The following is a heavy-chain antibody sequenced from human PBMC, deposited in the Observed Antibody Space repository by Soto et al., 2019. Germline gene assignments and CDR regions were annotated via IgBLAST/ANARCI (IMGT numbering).Heavy chain of an antibody. CDR2: ISGSGGST. Sequence: EVQLLESGGGLVQPGGSLRLSCAASGFTFSSYAMSWVRQAPGKGLEWVSAISGSGGSTYYADSVKGRFTISRDNSKNTLDLQMNSLRAEDTAVYYCAKGWQLASYYYYYMDVWGKGTTVTVSS. J-gene: IGHJ6*03. D-gene: IGHD6-6*01. CDR1: GFTFSSYA. CDR3: AKGWQLASYYYYYMDV. V-gene: IGHV3-23*01.